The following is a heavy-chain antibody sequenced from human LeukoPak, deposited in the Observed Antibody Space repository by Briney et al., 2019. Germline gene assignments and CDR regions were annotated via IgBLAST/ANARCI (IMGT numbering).Heavy chain of an antibody. CDR3: ARRLTFNWFDP. D-gene: IGHD3-3*02. CDR1: GFTLSSYA. J-gene: IGHJ5*02. Sequence: GGSLRLSCAASGFTLSSYAMHWVRQAPGKGLEWVAVISYDGSNKYYADSVKGRFTISRDNSKNTLYLQMNSLRAEDTAVYYCARRLTFNWFDPWGQGTLVTVSS. V-gene: IGHV3-30-3*01. CDR2: ISYDGSNK.